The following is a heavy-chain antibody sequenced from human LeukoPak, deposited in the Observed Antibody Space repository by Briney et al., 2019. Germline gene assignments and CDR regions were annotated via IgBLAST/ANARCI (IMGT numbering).Heavy chain of an antibody. Sequence: PSETLSLTCTVSGGSISSGSYYWSWIRQPAGKGLEWIGRIYTSGSTNYNPSLKSRVTISVDTSKNQFSLKLSSVTAADTAVYYCAKAHTYYYDSSGYYILVWGQGTLVTVSS. D-gene: IGHD3-22*01. CDR3: AKAHTYYYDSSGYYILV. CDR1: GGSISSGSYY. V-gene: IGHV4-61*02. CDR2: IYTSGST. J-gene: IGHJ4*02.